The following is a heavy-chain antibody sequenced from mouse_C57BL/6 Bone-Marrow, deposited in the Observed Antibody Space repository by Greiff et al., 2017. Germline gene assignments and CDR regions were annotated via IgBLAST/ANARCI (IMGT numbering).Heavy chain of an antibody. J-gene: IGHJ4*01. V-gene: IGHV1-19*01. CDR1: GYTFTDYY. CDR3: AREITTAPYYARDY. Sequence: VQLKQSGPVLVKPGASVKMSCKASGYTFTDYYMNWVKQSHGKSLEWIGVINPYNGGTSYNQKFKGKATLTVDKSSSTAYMELNSLTSEDTAVYYCAREITTAPYYARDYGGQGTAVTVTS. D-gene: IGHD1-2*01. CDR2: INPYNGGT.